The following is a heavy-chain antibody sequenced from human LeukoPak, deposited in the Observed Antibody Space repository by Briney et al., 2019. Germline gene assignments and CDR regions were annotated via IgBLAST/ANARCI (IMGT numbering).Heavy chain of an antibody. CDR3: ASLWFGELAPFDP. Sequence: ASVKVSCKASGCIFADYAIHWVRQAPGQSLEWMGWINCGNGDTIFSQKFQDRVTITRNTSATTAYMELNSLRSEDTAVYYCASLWFGELAPFDPWGQGTLVTVSS. CDR2: INCGNGDT. J-gene: IGHJ5*02. V-gene: IGHV1-3*01. CDR1: GCIFADYA. D-gene: IGHD3-10*01.